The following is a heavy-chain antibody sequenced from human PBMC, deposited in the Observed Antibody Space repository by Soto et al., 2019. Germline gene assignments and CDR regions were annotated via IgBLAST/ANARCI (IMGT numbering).Heavy chain of an antibody. V-gene: IGHV1-18*01. D-gene: IGHD5-12*01. J-gene: IGHJ6*02. Sequence: QVQLVQSGAEVKKPGASVKVSCKASGYTFTSYGVSWVRQAPGQGLEWMGWISAYNGNTNYAQKLQGRVTMTKNTSTSTAYMELRSLRSDGTAVYYCGRKGEVATIYGHYGMDVWGQGTTVTVSS. CDR3: GRKGEVATIYGHYGMDV. CDR2: ISAYNGNT. CDR1: GYTFTSYG.